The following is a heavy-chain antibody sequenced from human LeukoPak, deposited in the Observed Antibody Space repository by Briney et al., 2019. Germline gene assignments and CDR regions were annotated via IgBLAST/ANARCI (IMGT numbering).Heavy chain of an antibody. J-gene: IGHJ5*02. D-gene: IGHD1-26*01. V-gene: IGHV4-59*08. CDR2: IYYSGST. Sequence: SETLSLTCTVSGGSISSHYWSWIRQPPGKGLEWIGYIYYSGSTNYNPSLKSRVTISVDTSKNQFSLKLSSVTAADTAVYYCARHGSYWFDPWGQRTLVTVSS. CDR1: GGSISSHY. CDR3: ARHGSYWFDP.